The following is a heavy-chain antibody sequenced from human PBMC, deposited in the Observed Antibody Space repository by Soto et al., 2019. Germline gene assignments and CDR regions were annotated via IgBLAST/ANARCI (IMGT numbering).Heavy chain of an antibody. J-gene: IGHJ3*02. Sequence: PSETLSLTCTVSGGSISSGDYYWSWIRQPPGKGLEWIAYIYYTGSTNYNPSLKSRVTISLDTSKNQFSLKLTSVTAADTAMYYCARPGLFAAFDIWGQGTMVTVSS. CDR1: GGSISSGDYY. V-gene: IGHV4-61*08. D-gene: IGHD2-21*01. CDR2: IYYTGST. CDR3: ARPGLFAAFDI.